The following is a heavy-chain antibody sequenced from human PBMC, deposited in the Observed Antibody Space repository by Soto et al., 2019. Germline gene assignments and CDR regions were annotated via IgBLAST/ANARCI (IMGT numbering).Heavy chain of an antibody. CDR3: ARHVRHYDGRGTYFEWFDP. CDR2: IYYTGNT. Sequence: QVQLQESGPGLVKPSQTLSLTCTVSGGSISSHDYYWSWLRQYPGKGLEWIGYIYYTGNTYLNPSLKSRLNISVDTSRNEFALRLSSLTAADTALYYCARHVRHYDGRGTYFEWFDPWGQGTLVTVSS. D-gene: IGHD3-22*01. J-gene: IGHJ5*02. CDR1: GGSISSHDYY. V-gene: IGHV4-31*03.